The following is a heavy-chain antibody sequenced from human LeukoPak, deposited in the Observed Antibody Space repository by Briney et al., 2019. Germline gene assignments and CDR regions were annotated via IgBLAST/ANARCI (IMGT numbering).Heavy chain of an antibody. Sequence: SETLSLTCTVSGGSVSSGSYYWSWIRQPPGKGLEWIGYIYYSGSTNYNPSLKSRVTISVDTSKNQFSLKLSSVTAADTAVYYCARGGEGNWFDPWGQGTLVTVSS. V-gene: IGHV4-61*01. J-gene: IGHJ5*02. D-gene: IGHD3-10*01. CDR3: ARGGEGNWFDP. CDR2: IYYSGST. CDR1: GGSVSSGSYY.